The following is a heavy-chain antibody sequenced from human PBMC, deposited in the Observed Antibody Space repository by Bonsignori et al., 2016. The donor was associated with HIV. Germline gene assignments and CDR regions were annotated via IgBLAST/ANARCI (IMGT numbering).Heavy chain of an antibody. CDR3: VRLEYGRSYHYYYYMDV. CDR1: GGSISSGSHY. V-gene: IGHV4-61*09. D-gene: IGHD4-17*01. Sequence: SETLSLTCTVSGGSISSGSHYWSWIRQPAGKGLEWIGHIYISGSTNYNPSLKSRVTISVDTSKNQFSLKLSSVTAADTAVYFCVRLEYGRSYHYYYYMDVWGKGTTVTVSS. J-gene: IGHJ6*03. CDR2: IYISGST.